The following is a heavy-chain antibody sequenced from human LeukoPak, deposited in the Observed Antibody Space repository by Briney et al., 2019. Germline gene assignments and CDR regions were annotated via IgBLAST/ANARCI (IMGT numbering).Heavy chain of an antibody. D-gene: IGHD2-2*02. CDR1: GGSFSGYY. CDR2: INHSGST. V-gene: IGHV4-34*01. CDR3: ARRSLGYCSSTSCYRNYFDY. Sequence: SETLSLTCAVYGGSFSGYYWSWIRQPPGKGLEWIGEINHSGSTNYNPSLKSRVTISVDTSKNQFSLKLSSVTAADTAVYYCARRSLGYCSSTSCYRNYFDYWGQGTLVTVSS. J-gene: IGHJ4*02.